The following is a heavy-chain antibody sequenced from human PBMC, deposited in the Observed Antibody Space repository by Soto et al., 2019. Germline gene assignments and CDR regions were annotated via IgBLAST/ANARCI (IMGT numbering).Heavy chain of an antibody. Sequence: QVQLVQSGAEVKKPGASVKVSCKASGYTFTSYDINWVRQATGQGLEWMGWMNPNSGNTGDAQKFQGRVTMTRTTSIGTAYMELSSLRSEDTAVYYCAGHIVADTLRFDPWGQGTLVTVSS. CDR1: GYTFTSYD. D-gene: IGHD5-12*01. CDR3: AGHIVADTLRFDP. CDR2: MNPNSGNT. V-gene: IGHV1-8*01. J-gene: IGHJ5*02.